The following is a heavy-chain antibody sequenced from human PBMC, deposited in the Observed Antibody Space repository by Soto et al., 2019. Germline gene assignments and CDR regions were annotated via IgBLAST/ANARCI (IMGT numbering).Heavy chain of an antibody. Sequence: EVQLLESGGGLGQPGGSLRLSCAASGFTFKTYAMSWVLQAPGKGLEWGSAISGRGDSTYYADSVKGRFTISRDNSKNTLYLQLNSPRTEDTAVYSCAKPTAPYDSVWGNYRFDYWGQGTLVIVSS. CDR3: AKPTAPYDSVWGNYRFDY. V-gene: IGHV3-23*01. J-gene: IGHJ4*02. D-gene: IGHD3-16*02. CDR1: GFTFKTYA. CDR2: ISGRGDST.